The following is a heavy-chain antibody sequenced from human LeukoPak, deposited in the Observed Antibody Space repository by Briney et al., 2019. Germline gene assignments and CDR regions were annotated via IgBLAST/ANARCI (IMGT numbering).Heavy chain of an antibody. CDR2: IKQDGSEK. J-gene: IGHJ4*02. CDR3: AGSSGGSVMEGFDY. Sequence: GGSLRLSCAASGFTFSSYWMSWVRQAPGKGLEWVANIKQDGSEKYYVDSVKGRFTISRDNAKNSLYLQMNSLRAEDTAVYYCAGSSGGSVMEGFDYWGQGTLVTVSS. D-gene: IGHD2-15*01. V-gene: IGHV3-7*01. CDR1: GFTFSSYW.